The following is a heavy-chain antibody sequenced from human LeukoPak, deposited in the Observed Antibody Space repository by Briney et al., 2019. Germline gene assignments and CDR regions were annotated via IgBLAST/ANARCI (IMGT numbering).Heavy chain of an antibody. Sequence: PSETLSLTCTVSGGSISSYYWSWIRQPPGKGLEWIGEINHSGSTNYNPSLKSRVTISVDTSKNQFSLKLSSVTAADTAVYYCARGAIFGVVYYWGQGTLVTVSS. D-gene: IGHD3-3*01. CDR3: ARGAIFGVVYY. CDR2: INHSGST. CDR1: GGSISSYY. V-gene: IGHV4-34*01. J-gene: IGHJ4*02.